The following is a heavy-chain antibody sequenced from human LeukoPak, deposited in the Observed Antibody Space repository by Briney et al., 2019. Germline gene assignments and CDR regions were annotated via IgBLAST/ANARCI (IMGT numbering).Heavy chain of an antibody. J-gene: IGHJ6*04. CDR3: ARGPTMKMDV. CDR2: IKQDGSEK. D-gene: IGHD3-22*01. CDR1: GFTFSTYW. Sequence: GGSLRLSCAASGFTFSTYWMTWVRQAPGKGLEWVANIKQDGSEKYFVDSVKGRFTISRDNAKNSLYLQMNSLRAEDTAVYYCARGPTMKMDVWGKGTTVTVSS. V-gene: IGHV3-7*01.